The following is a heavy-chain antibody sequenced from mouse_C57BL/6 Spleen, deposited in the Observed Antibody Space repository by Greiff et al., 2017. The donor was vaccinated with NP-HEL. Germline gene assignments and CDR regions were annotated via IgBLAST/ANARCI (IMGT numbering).Heavy chain of an antibody. V-gene: IGHV2-9-1*01. CDR3: ARNPDYYGSSYAMDY. J-gene: IGHJ4*01. Sequence: VKLQESGPGLVAPSQSLSITCTVSGFSLTSYAISWVRQPPGKGLEWLGVIWTGGGTNYNSALKSRLSISKDNSKSQVFLKMNSLQTDDTARYYCARNPDYYGSSYAMDYWGQGTSVTVSS. D-gene: IGHD1-1*01. CDR1: GFSLTSYA. CDR2: IWTGGGT.